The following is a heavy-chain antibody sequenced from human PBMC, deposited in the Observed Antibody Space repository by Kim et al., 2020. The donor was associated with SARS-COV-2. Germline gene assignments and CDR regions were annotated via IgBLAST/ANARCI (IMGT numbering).Heavy chain of an antibody. J-gene: IGHJ4*02. CDR2: IDADNGNT. Sequence: ASVKVSCKASGYTFTSYAFHWVRQAPGQRLEWIGSIDADNGNTKYSQKFQGRVTITRDTSASTAYMELSSLRSEDTAVYYCARNEDYWGQGTLVTVSS. V-gene: IGHV1-3*01. CDR1: GYTFTSYA. CDR3: ARNEDY.